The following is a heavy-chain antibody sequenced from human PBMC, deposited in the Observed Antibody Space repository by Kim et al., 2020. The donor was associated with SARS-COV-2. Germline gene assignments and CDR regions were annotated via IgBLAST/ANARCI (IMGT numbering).Heavy chain of an antibody. J-gene: IGHJ4*02. Sequence: GGSLRLSCAASGFTFSSYAMHWVRQAPGKGLEWVAVISYDGSNKYYVDSVKGRFTISRDNSKNTLYLQMNSLRAEDTAVYYCARVPGPGHYYDSSGYYFGHAVYFDYWGQGTLVTVSS. CDR1: GFTFSSYA. D-gene: IGHD3-22*01. CDR3: ARVPGPGHYYDSSGYYFGHAVYFDY. V-gene: IGHV3-30*04. CDR2: ISYDGSNK.